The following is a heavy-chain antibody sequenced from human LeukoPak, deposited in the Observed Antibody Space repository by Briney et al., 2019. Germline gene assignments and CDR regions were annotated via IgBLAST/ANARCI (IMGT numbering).Heavy chain of an antibody. D-gene: IGHD3-10*01. J-gene: IGHJ4*02. CDR3: ARDRDYYGSGTKDY. CDR1: GFTFSSYS. Sequence: PGGSLRLSCAASGFTFSSYSMNWVRQAPGKGLEWVSSVSSSSSYIYYADSVKGRFTISRDNAKNSLYPQMNSLRAEDTAVYYCARDRDYYGSGTKDYWGQGTLVTVSS. CDR2: VSSSSSYI. V-gene: IGHV3-21*01.